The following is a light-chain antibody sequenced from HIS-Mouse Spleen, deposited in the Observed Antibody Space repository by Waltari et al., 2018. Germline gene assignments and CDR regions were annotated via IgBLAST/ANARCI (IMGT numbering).Light chain of an antibody. V-gene: IGLV1-44*01. CDR2: SNN. J-gene: IGLJ1*01. CDR1: SSNIGSNT. CDR3: AAWDDSLNGYV. Sequence: QSVLTQPPSASGTPGQRVTISCSGSSSNIGSNTVNWYQQRPGTAPKLLIYSNNHRPSGVPVRFSGSKSGPSASLAISGLQSEDEADYYCAAWDDSLNGYVFGTGTKVTVL.